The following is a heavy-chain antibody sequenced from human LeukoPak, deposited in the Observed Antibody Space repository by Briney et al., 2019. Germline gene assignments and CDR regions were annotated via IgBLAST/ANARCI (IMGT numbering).Heavy chain of an antibody. V-gene: IGHV3-21*04. Sequence: GGSLRLSCAASGFTFSSYEMNWVRQAPGKGLEWVSSIRSSSSYIYYADSVKGRFTISRDNSKNTLSLQMNSLRAEDTAVYYCAKRGPGSPESGKYYFDYWGQGTLVTVSS. J-gene: IGHJ4*02. CDR2: IRSSSSYI. D-gene: IGHD3-10*01. CDR1: GFTFSSYE. CDR3: AKRGPGSPESGKYYFDY.